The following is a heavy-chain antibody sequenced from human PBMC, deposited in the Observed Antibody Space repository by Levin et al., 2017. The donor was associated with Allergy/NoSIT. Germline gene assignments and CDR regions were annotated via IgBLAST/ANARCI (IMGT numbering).Heavy chain of an antibody. CDR1: GFTFSTSG. D-gene: IGHD3-10*01. CDR3: AKDRYGGFGEFGGFDI. V-gene: IGHV3-30*18. Sequence: AGGSLRLSCAASGFTFSTSGMHWVRQAPGKGLEWVAVISYDGSYKYYADCVKGRFTFSRDNSKNTLYLQMNSLTTEDTAVYYCAKDRYGGFGEFGGFDIWGQGTLVTVSS. CDR2: ISYDGSYK. J-gene: IGHJ3*02.